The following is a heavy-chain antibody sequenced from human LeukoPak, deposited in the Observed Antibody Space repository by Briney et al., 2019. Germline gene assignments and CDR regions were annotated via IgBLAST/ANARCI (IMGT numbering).Heavy chain of an antibody. CDR3: ARGAPMPYCSSTSCYAANYYYYMDV. CDR2: MNPNSGNT. Sequence: GASVKVSCKASGYTFTSYDINWVRQATGQGLEWMGWMNPNSGNTGYAQKFQGRVTMTRNTSISTAYMELSSLRSEDTAVYYCARGAPMPYCSSTSCYAANYYYYMDVWGKGITVTVSS. CDR1: GYTFTSYD. J-gene: IGHJ6*03. V-gene: IGHV1-8*01. D-gene: IGHD2-2*01.